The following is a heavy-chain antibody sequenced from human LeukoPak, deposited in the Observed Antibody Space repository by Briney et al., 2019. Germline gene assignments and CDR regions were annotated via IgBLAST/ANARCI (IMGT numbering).Heavy chain of an antibody. D-gene: IGHD4-17*01. CDR3: ASHRGTTVTPFDY. CDR2: IFSSGSA. CDR1: GGSISSYY. Sequence: KTSETLSLTCTVSGGSISSYYWSWIRQPPGKGLEWIGYIFSSGSANYNPSLRTRVTFSVDTSNNQFSLRLSSVTAADTAVYYCASHRGTTVTPFDYWGQGTLVTVSS. V-gene: IGHV4-59*03. J-gene: IGHJ4*02.